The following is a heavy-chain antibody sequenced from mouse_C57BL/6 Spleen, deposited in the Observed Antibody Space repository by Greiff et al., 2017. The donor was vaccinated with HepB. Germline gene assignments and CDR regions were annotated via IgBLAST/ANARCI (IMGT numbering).Heavy chain of an antibody. V-gene: IGHV1-82*01. J-gene: IGHJ4*01. CDR1: GYSFSSSW. D-gene: IGHD1-1*01. Sequence: QVQLKESGPELVKPGASVKISCKASGYSFSSSWMNWVKQRPGKGLEWIGRIYPGDGDTNYNGKFKGKATLTADKSSSTAYMQLSSLTSDDSAVYFCAREGLYYYGNPLAMDYWGQGTSVTVSS. CDR3: AREGLYYYGNPLAMDY. CDR2: IYPGDGDT.